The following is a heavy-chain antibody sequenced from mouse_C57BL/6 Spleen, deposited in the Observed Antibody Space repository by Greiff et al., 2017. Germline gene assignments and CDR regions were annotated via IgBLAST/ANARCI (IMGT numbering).Heavy chain of an antibody. CDR3: TRAGGGSHFDY. CDR2: IDPETGGT. J-gene: IGHJ2*01. D-gene: IGHD1-1*01. V-gene: IGHV1-15*01. CDR1: GYTFTDYE. Sequence: QVHVKQSGAELVRPGASVTLSCKASGYTFTDYEMHWVKQTPVHGLEWIGAIDPETGGTAYNQKFKGKAILTADKSSSTAYMELRSLTSEDSAVYYCTRAGGGSHFDYWGQGTTLTVSS.